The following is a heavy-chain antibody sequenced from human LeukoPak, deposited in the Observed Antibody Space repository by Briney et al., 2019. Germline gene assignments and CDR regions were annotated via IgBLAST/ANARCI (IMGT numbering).Heavy chain of an antibody. J-gene: IGHJ6*02. CDR3: ARETYYYDSRYYYYYYYGMDV. Sequence: PGGSLRVSCADPGLTFTSYALSWGPQGPGKGLEWVSAISGMVVSTFLADSMKGRFPISRDNSKNKLYLQMNSLRAEDTAVYYCARETYYYDSRYYYYYYYGMDVWGQRTTVTVSS. CDR2: ISGMVVST. D-gene: IGHD3-22*01. V-gene: IGHV3-23*01. CDR1: GLTFTSYA.